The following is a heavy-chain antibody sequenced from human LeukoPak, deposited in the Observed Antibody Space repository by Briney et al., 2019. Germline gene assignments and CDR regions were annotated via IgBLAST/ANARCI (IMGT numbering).Heavy chain of an antibody. Sequence: PSETLSLTCTVSGASISSYYWSWLRQPPGKGLEWFGYIYYSGSTNYNPSLKSRVTISVDTSKNQFSLKLSSVTAADTAVYYCARTTMVRGTYYMDVWGKGTTVTISS. D-gene: IGHD3-10*01. CDR2: IYYSGST. CDR1: GASISSYY. CDR3: ARTTMVRGTYYMDV. V-gene: IGHV4-59*01. J-gene: IGHJ6*03.